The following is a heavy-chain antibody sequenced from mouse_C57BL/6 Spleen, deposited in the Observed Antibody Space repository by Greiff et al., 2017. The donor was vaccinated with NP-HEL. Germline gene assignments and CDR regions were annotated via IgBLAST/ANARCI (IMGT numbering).Heavy chain of an antibody. CDR3: ARGIYDYDDDY. CDR2: IDPSDSYT. Sequence: QVQLQQSGAELVKPGASVKLSCKASGYTFTSYWMQWVKQRPGQGLEWIGEIDPSDSYTNYNQKFKGKATLTVDTSSSTAYMQLSSLTSEDSAVYYCARGIYDYDDDYWGQGTTLTVSS. D-gene: IGHD2-4*01. V-gene: IGHV1-50*01. CDR1: GYTFTSYW. J-gene: IGHJ2*01.